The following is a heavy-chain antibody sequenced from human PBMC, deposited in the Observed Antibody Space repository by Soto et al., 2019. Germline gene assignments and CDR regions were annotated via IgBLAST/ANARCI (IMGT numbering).Heavy chain of an antibody. V-gene: IGHV1-18*01. CDR3: ARVVVESYYYYMDV. D-gene: IGHD1-1*01. J-gene: IGHJ6*03. CDR1: GYTFTSYA. Sequence: QVQLVQSEPEVKKHGPSVRVPSKPPGYTFTSYASSGGQQPPGQGLKWMGWIGAYNGTTNYAQKLQGRVTMPTDTSTSTAYMELRSLRSDDTAVYYCARVVVESYYYYMDVWGKGTTVTVS. CDR2: IGAYNGTT.